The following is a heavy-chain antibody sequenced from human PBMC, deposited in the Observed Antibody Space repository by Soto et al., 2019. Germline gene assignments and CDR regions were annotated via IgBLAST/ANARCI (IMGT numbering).Heavy chain of an antibody. J-gene: IGHJ4*02. D-gene: IGHD5-12*01. Sequence: TLSLTCAVSVGSISSGGYSWSWILQPPGKGLEWIGYIYHSGSTYYNPSLKSRVTISVDRSKNQFSLKLSSVTAADTAVYYCARGEMATIKFDYWGQGTLVTVSS. CDR3: ARGEMATIKFDY. V-gene: IGHV4-30-2*01. CDR1: VGSISSGGYS. CDR2: IYHSGST.